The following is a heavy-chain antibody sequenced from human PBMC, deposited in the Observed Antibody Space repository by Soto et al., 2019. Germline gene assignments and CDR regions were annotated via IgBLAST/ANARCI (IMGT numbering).Heavy chain of an antibody. Sequence: QVQLVQSGAEVKKPGASVKVSCKASGYTFTGYYMHWVRQAPGQGLEWMGWINPNSGGTNYAQKFQGWVTMTRDTSISTAYMELSRLRSDDTAVYYCARDHFYYYGSGSYYFDYWGQGTLVTVSS. CDR3: ARDHFYYYGSGSYYFDY. J-gene: IGHJ4*02. D-gene: IGHD3-10*01. CDR2: INPNSGGT. CDR1: GYTFTGYY. V-gene: IGHV1-2*04.